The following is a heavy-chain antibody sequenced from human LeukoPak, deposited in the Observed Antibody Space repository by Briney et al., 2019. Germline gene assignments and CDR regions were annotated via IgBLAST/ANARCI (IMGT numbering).Heavy chain of an antibody. CDR3: ARDSLYCSGGSCYYYYYGMDV. CDR2: INPNSGGT. D-gene: IGHD2-15*01. J-gene: IGHJ6*02. V-gene: IGHV1-2*02. CDR1: GYTFTGYY. Sequence: ASVKVSFKASGYTFTGYYMHWVRQAPGQGLEWMGWINPNSGGTNYAQKFQGRVTMTRDTSISTAYMELSRLRSDDTAVYYCARDSLYCSGGSCYYYYYGMDVWGQGTTVTVSS.